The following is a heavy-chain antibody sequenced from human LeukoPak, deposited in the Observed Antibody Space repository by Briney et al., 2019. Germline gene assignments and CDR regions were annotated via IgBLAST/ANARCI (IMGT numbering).Heavy chain of an antibody. J-gene: IGHJ4*02. CDR3: ARATVSNDVLDY. V-gene: IGHV4-34*01. Sequence: SETLSLTCAVYGGSFSGYYWSWIRQPPGKGLEWIGEINHSGSTNYNPSLKSRVTLSVDTSKNQFSLKLSSVTAADTAVYYCARATVSNDVLDYWGQGTLVTVSS. D-gene: IGHD1-1*01. CDR1: GGSFSGYY. CDR2: INHSGST.